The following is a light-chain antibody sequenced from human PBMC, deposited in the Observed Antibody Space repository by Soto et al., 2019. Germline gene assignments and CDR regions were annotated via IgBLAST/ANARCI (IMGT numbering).Light chain of an antibody. CDR1: QGIGSW. Sequence: DIQMTQSPSSLSASVGDEVTIXXRASQGIGSWLGWYQQKPGKAPRLXIYGASSLESGVPSRFSGSGSGTDFTLSISSLQPEDFATYYCQQTNGFPFTFGQGTRLEIK. J-gene: IGKJ5*01. CDR3: QQTNGFPFT. CDR2: GAS. V-gene: IGKV1-12*01.